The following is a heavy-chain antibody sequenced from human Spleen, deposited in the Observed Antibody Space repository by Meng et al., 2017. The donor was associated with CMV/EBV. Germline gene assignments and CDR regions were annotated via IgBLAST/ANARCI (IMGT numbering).Heavy chain of an antibody. Sequence: SLPCTVSGAAISSSSYYWGWLRQPPGKGLEWIGNVFYSGRTYYNPSLKSRVTISVDTSKNQFSLKLASLTAADTAVYYCARPARLNDYWGQGTLVTVSS. CDR3: ARPARLNDY. D-gene: IGHD5/OR15-5a*01. J-gene: IGHJ4*02. CDR2: VFYSGRT. V-gene: IGHV4-39*01. CDR1: GAAISSSSYY.